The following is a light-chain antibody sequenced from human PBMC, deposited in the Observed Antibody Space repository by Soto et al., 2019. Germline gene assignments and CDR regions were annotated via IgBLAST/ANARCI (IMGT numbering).Light chain of an antibody. CDR2: KAS. Sequence: DIQMTQSPSTLSASVGDRVTITCRASQSISSWLAWYQQKPGKAPKILIYKASSLESGVPSRFSSSGSGTEFTLTISSLPPDDFATYYCQQYNSYSFTFGPGTKVDIK. CDR3: QQYNSYSFT. V-gene: IGKV1-5*03. CDR1: QSISSW. J-gene: IGKJ3*01.